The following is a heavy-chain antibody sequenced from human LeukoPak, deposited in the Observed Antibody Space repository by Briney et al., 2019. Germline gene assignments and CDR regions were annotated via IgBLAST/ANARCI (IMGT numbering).Heavy chain of an antibody. CDR2: FDPEDGET. CDR1: GYTLTELS. V-gene: IGHV1-24*01. D-gene: IGHD3-10*01. J-gene: IGHJ5*02. CDR3: ARHGTWFGDSTNWFDP. Sequence: ASVKVSCKVSGYTLTELSMHWVRQAPGKGLEWMGGFDPEDGETIYAQKFQGRVTMTEDTSTDTAYMELSSLRSEDTAVYYCARHGTWFGDSTNWFDPWGQGTLVTVSS.